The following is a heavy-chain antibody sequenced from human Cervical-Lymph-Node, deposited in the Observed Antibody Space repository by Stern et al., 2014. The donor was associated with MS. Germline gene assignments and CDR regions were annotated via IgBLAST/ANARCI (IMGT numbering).Heavy chain of an antibody. V-gene: IGHV1-46*03. CDR1: GDTFASYP. CDR3: ANPLPYAN. D-gene: IGHD4-17*01. Sequence: VQLEESGAEVKKPGASVKVSCKASGDTFASYPIHWLRQAPGQGPAWMGIVNPTDGRTTYAQTFQGRVTMTRDTSTRTVYMELSSLRAEDTAMYFCANPLPYANWGQGTRVTVSS. J-gene: IGHJ1*01. CDR2: VNPTDGRT.